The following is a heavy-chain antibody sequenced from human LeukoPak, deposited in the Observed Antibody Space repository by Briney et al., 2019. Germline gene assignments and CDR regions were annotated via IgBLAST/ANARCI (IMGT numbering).Heavy chain of an antibody. CDR2: ISGSGGST. CDR3: AKAEFYDFWSGYYSDY. D-gene: IGHD3-3*01. J-gene: IGHJ4*02. CDR1: GFTFSSYW. V-gene: IGHV3-23*01. Sequence: QPGGSLRLSCAVSGFTFSSYWMSWVRQAPGKGLEWVSAISGSGGSTYYADSVKGRFTISRDNSKNTLYLQMNSLRAEDTAVYYCAKAEFYDFWSGYYSDYWGQGTLVTVSS.